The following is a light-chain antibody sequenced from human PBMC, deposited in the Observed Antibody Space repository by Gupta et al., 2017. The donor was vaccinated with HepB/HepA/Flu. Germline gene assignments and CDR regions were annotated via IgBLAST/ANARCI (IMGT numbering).Light chain of an antibody. V-gene: IGKV3-11*01. CDR3: QQRRNWPPVT. J-gene: IGKJ4*01. CDR1: QSVSSY. CDR2: DAS. Sequence: EIVLTQSPATLSLSPGERATLSCRASQSVSSYLAWYQQKPGQAPRLLIFDASNRATGIPGSFSGSGSGTDFTLTISNREPEDFGVYYCQQRRNWPPVTFGGGTKVEIK.